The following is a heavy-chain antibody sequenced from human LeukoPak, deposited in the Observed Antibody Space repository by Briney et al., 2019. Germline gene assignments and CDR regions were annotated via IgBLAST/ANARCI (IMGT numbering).Heavy chain of an antibody. Sequence: GGSLRLSCAASGFTFSSYAMSWVRQAPGKGLEWVSAISGSGGSTYYADSVKGRFTISRDNSKNTLYLQMNSLRAEDTAVYYCAKVMIAVAGTGGALGFFFDYWGQGTLVTVSS. CDR1: GFTFSSYA. J-gene: IGHJ4*02. CDR3: AKVMIAVAGTGGALGFFFDY. D-gene: IGHD6-19*01. V-gene: IGHV3-23*01. CDR2: ISGSGGST.